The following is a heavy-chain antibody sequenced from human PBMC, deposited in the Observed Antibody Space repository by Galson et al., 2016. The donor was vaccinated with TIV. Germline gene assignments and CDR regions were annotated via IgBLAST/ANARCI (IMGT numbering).Heavy chain of an antibody. Sequence: SLRLSCAASGFTFNYYTMHWVRQAPGKGLEWVSCISTSSGTIHYADAVKGRFTISRANAMNSLYLQMNSLRAEDTAVYYCARDGGHYSAFQYWGQGTLVTVSS. CDR3: ARDGGHYSAFQY. CDR1: GFTFNYYT. V-gene: IGHV3-48*04. CDR2: ISTSSGTI. D-gene: IGHD2-15*01. J-gene: IGHJ1*01.